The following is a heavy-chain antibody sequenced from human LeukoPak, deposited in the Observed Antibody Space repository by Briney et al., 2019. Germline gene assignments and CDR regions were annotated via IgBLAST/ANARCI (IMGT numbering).Heavy chain of an antibody. Sequence: GGSLRLSCAASGFTFSDDYMTWIRQVPGKGLESVAYIGGSGSDTNYADSVRGRFTISRDNARSSLFLQMNSLTAEDSAVYFCVRHTRTAAFWGQGALVTVSS. CDR2: IGGSGSDT. D-gene: IGHD2-15*01. V-gene: IGHV3-11*06. CDR3: VRHTRTAAF. CDR1: GFTFSDDY. J-gene: IGHJ4*02.